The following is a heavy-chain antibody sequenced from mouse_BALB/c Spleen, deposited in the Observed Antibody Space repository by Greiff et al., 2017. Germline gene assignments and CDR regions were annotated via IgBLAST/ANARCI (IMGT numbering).Heavy chain of an antibody. CDR3: ARDGSRSFDY. CDR2: IYPGDGDT. CDR1: GYTFTSYW. D-gene: IGHD1-1*01. Sequence: VQLQQSGAELARPGASVKLSCKASGYTFTSYWMQWVKQRPGQGLEWIGAIYPGDGDTRYTQKFKGKATLTADKSSSTAYMQLSSLASEDSAVYYCARDGSRSFDYWGQGTTLTVSS. J-gene: IGHJ2*01. V-gene: IGHV1-87*01.